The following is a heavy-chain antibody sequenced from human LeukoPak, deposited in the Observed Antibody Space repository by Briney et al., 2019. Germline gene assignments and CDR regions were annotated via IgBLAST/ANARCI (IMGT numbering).Heavy chain of an antibody. CDR2: ISYDGSNK. CDR1: GFTFSSYA. Sequence: GGSLRLSCAASGFTFSSYAMHWVRQAPGKGLEWVAVISYDGSNKYYADSVKGRFTISRDNSKNTLYLQMNSLRAEDTAVYYCAIDVVVVAATQSLDYWGQGTLVTVSS. V-gene: IGHV3-30-3*01. CDR3: AIDVVVVAATQSLDY. D-gene: IGHD2-15*01. J-gene: IGHJ4*02.